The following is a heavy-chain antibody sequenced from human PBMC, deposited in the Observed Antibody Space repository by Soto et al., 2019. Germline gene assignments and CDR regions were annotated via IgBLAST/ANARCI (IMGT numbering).Heavy chain of an antibody. J-gene: IGHJ5*02. V-gene: IGHV4-34*01. D-gene: IGHD3-10*01. Sequence: ASETLSLTCAVYGGSFSGYYWSWIRQPPGKGLEWIGEINHSGSTNYNPSLKSRVTISVDTSKNQFSLKLGSVTAADTAVYYCARGPGGSGSYYDWFDPWGQGTLVTVSS. CDR3: ARGPGGSGSYYDWFDP. CDR2: INHSGST. CDR1: GGSFSGYY.